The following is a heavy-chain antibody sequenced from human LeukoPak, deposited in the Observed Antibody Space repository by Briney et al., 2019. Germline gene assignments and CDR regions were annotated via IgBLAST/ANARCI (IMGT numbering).Heavy chain of an antibody. D-gene: IGHD1-20*01. J-gene: IGHJ5*02. CDR3: ARDFKHYDNWRFDP. CDR2: TYYRSKWYN. CDR1: GDSVSSNSGA. Sequence: SQTLSRTCAISGDSVSSNSGAWNWIRQSPSRGLQWLGRTYYRSKWYNEYAVSVKSRITINPDTSKNQFSLQLNSVTPEDTAVYYCARDFKHYDNWRFDPWGQGTLVTVSS. V-gene: IGHV6-1*01.